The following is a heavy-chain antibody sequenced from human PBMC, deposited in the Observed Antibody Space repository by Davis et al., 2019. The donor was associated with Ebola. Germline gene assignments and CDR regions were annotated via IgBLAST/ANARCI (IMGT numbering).Heavy chain of an antibody. Sequence: ASVKVSCKASGYTFTSYYMHWVRQAPGQGLEWMGRINPDSGDTHSAQKFQGRVTMTRDASIRTVYMQLSRLRSDDTAVYYCARDVFLRVEPWGQGTLVNVSS. CDR3: ARDVFLRVEP. CDR1: GYTFTSYY. CDR2: INPDSGDT. J-gene: IGHJ5*02. V-gene: IGHV1-2*06. D-gene: IGHD4-17*01.